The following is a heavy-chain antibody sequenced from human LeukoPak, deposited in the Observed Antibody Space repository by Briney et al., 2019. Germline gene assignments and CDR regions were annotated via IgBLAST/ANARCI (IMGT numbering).Heavy chain of an antibody. V-gene: IGHV4-59*01. CDR2: IYYSGST. D-gene: IGHD4-17*01. CDR3: ARSANYGDYSDY. CDR1: GGSISSYY. Sequence: SETLSLTCTVSGGSISSYYWGWIRQPPGKGLEWIGYIYYSGSTNYNPSLKSRVTISVDTSKNQFSLKLSSVTAADTAVYYCARSANYGDYSDYWGQGTLVTVSS. J-gene: IGHJ4*02.